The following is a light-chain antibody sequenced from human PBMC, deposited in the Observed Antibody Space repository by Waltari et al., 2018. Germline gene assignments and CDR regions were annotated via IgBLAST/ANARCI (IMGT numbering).Light chain of an antibody. CDR1: ISDVGTYNL. CDR3: CTYVGRTTFHVT. V-gene: IGLV2-23*02. J-gene: IGLJ2*01. CDR2: EDN. Sequence: QPASVSGSPGQSITISCTGTISDVGTYNLVSWYQQHPGKAPKLIIYEDNKRPSGVSDRLSGSKSGNTASLTISGLQAEDEADYYCCTYVGRTTFHVTFGGGTKLTVL.